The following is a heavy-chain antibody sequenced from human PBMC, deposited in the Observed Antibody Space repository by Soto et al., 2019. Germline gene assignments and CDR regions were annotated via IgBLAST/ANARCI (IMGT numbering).Heavy chain of an antibody. Sequence: LSLTCAASGFTVSSNYMSWVRQAPGKGLEWVSVIYSGGSAYYADSVKGRFTISRDNSKNTLYLQMNSLRAEDTAVYYCASLRGAFDYWGQGTLVTVSS. CDR2: IYSGGSA. D-gene: IGHD1-26*01. CDR1: GFTVSSNY. CDR3: ASLRGAFDY. J-gene: IGHJ4*02. V-gene: IGHV3-66*01.